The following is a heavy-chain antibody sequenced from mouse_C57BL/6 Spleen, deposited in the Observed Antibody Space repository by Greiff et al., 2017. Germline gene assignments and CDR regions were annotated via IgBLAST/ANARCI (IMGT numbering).Heavy chain of an antibody. V-gene: IGHV1-66*01. Sequence: QVQLQQSGAELVKPGASVKLSCKASGYTFTEYTIHWVKQRSGQGLEWIGWIYPGSGNTKYNEKFKGKATLTADTSSSTAYMQLSSLTSEDSAVYYCATASSPLAYWGQGTTLTVSS. J-gene: IGHJ2*01. CDR3: ATASSPLAY. CDR2: IYPGSGNT. CDR1: GYTFTEYT. D-gene: IGHD1-1*01.